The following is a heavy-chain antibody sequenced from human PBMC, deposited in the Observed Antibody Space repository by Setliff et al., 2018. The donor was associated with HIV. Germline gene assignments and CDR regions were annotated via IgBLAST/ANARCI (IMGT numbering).Heavy chain of an antibody. CDR1: GFTFSSYS. CDR2: ISSSSSYI. V-gene: IGHV3-21*01. CDR3: ARDSSTSSGVVWFDP. D-gene: IGHD2-2*01. Sequence: VGSLRLSCVASGFTFSSYSMNWVRQAPGKGLEWVSSISSSSSYIKYAQTVKGRFTISRDNAKNSLSLLMTSLRADDTAVYYCARDSSTSSGVVWFDPWGQGTLVTVSS. J-gene: IGHJ5*02.